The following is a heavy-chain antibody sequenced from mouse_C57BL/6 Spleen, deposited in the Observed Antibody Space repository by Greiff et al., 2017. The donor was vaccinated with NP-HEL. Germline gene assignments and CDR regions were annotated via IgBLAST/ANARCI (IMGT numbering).Heavy chain of an antibody. CDR1: GYTFTSYW. Sequence: QVQLQQPGAELVRPGSSVKLSCKASGYTFTSYWMHWVKQRPIQGLEWIGNIDPSDSETHYNQKFKDKATLTVDKSSSTAYMQRSSLTSEDSAVYYCARSLITTVVARDYWGQGTTLTVSS. CDR3: ARSLITTVVARDY. J-gene: IGHJ2*01. V-gene: IGHV1-52*01. CDR2: IDPSDSET. D-gene: IGHD1-1*01.